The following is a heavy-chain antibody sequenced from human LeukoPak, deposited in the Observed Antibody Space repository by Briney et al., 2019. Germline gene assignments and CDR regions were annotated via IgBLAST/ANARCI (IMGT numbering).Heavy chain of an antibody. CDR3: ARAPMTTVTTPPFYYYYYGMDV. CDR2: IWYDGSNK. Sequence: PGGSLRLSCAASGFTFSSHGMHWVRQAPGKGLEWVAVIWYDGSNKYYADSVKGRFTISRDNSKNTLYLQMNSLRAEDTAVYYCARAPMTTVTTPPFYYYYYGMDVWGQGTTVTVSS. V-gene: IGHV3-33*01. J-gene: IGHJ6*02. CDR1: GFTFSSHG. D-gene: IGHD4-17*01.